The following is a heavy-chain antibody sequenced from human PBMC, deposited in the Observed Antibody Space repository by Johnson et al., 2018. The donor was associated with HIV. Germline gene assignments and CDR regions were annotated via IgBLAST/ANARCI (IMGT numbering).Heavy chain of an antibody. CDR1: GFTLSSYG. V-gene: IGHV3-30*18. CDR3: AKGWGRGTFSTDDSFDI. D-gene: IGHD1-26*01. CDR2: ISYDGSNK. Sequence: QEQLVESGGGVVQPGRSLRLSCAASGFTLSSYGMHWVRQAPGKGLEWVAVISYDGSNKYYADSVKGRFTISRDNSKNTLYLQMNSLRAEDTAVYYCAKGWGRGTFSTDDSFDIWGQGTMVTVSS. J-gene: IGHJ3*02.